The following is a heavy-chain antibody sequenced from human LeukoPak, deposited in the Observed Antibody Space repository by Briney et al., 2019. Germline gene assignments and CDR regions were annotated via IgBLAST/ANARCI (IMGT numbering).Heavy chain of an antibody. V-gene: IGHV3-30-3*01. CDR2: ISYDGSNK. D-gene: IGHD4/OR15-4a*01. J-gene: IGHJ1*01. CDR1: GFTFSSYA. CDR3: AFMTMVATGK. Sequence: GGSLRLSCAASGFTFSSYAMHWVRQAPGKGLEWVAVISYDGSNKYYANSVKGRFTISRDNSKNTLYLQMNSLRAEDTAVYYCAFMTMVATGKWGQGTLVTGSS.